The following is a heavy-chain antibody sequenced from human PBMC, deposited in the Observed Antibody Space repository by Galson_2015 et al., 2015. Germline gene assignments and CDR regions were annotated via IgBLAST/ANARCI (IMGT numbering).Heavy chain of an antibody. D-gene: IGHD3-16*01. V-gene: IGHV3-53*01. J-gene: IGHJ3*01. Sequence: LRLSCASSGFTVSSNSMSWVRQAPGKGLEWLSVINSGGSTYYADSVKGRFTISRDNSKNTLYLQMNSLRAEDTAMYYCARDYGGGWGQGTMVTVSS. CDR1: GFTVSSNS. CDR2: INSGGST. CDR3: ARDYGGG.